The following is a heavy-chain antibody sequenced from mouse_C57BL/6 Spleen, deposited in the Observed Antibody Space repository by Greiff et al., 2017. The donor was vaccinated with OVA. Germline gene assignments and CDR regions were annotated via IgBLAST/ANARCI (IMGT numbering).Heavy chain of an antibody. Sequence: QVQLQQPGAELVKPGASVKLSCKASGYTFTSYWMQWVKQRPGQGLEWIGEIDPSDSYTNYNQKFKGKATLTVDTSSSTAYMQLSSLTSEDSAVYYCASPLAYWGQGTLVTVSA. CDR2: IDPSDSYT. CDR1: GYTFTSYW. V-gene: IGHV1-50*01. J-gene: IGHJ3*01. CDR3: ASPLAY.